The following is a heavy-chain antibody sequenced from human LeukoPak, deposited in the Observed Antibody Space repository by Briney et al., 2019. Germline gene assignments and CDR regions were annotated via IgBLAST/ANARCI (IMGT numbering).Heavy chain of an antibody. J-gene: IGHJ4*02. D-gene: IGHD3-3*01. V-gene: IGHV3-15*01. CDR2: IKSKTDGGTT. CDR1: GFTFSNAW. CDR3: TTEPSYDFWNGYLS. Sequence: PGGSLRLSCAASGFTFSNAWMSWVRQAPGKGLEWVGRIKSKTDGGTTDYAAPVKGRFTISRDDSENTLYLQMNSLKTEDTAVYYCTTEPSYDFWNGYLSWGQGTLVTVSS.